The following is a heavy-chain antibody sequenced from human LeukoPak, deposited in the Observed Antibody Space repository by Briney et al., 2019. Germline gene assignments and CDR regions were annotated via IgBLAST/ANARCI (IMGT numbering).Heavy chain of an antibody. CDR2: ISAYNGNT. CDR3: ARDDRMDYYDSSGFVYYYHGMDV. CDR1: GYTFTSYG. J-gene: IGHJ6*02. D-gene: IGHD3-22*01. V-gene: IGHV1-18*01. Sequence: ASVKVSCKASGYTFTSYGISWVRQAPGQGLEWMGWISAYNGNTNYAQKLQGRVTMTTDTSTSTAYVELRSLRSDDTAVYYCARDDRMDYYDSSGFVYYYHGMDVWGQGTTVTVSS.